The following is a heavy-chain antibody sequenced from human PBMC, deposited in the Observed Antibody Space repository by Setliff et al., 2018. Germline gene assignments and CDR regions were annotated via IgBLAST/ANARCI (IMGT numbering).Heavy chain of an antibody. Sequence: GGSLRLSCAASGFTFNNYWMGWVRQAPGKGLEWVANIKRDGSEKYYVDSVKGRFTISRDNARNSLHLQMNNLRAEDTAVYYCARDSGVARIRKTAFDYWGQGTLVTVPS. CDR1: GFTFNNYW. CDR2: IKRDGSEK. J-gene: IGHJ4*02. CDR3: ARDSGVARIRKTAFDY. V-gene: IGHV3-7*03. D-gene: IGHD5-12*01.